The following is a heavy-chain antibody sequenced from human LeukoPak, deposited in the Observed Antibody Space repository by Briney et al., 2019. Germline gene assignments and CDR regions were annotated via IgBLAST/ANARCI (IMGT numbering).Heavy chain of an antibody. CDR3: ASIPGIAVAAPYYYGMDV. Sequence: PGGSLRLSCAASGCTFSSYWLNWVRHAPGKGLVWVSRINSEGSSTSYADSVKGRFTISRDNAKNTLYLQMNSLRAEDTAVYYCASIPGIAVAAPYYYGMDVWGQGTTVTVSS. D-gene: IGHD6-19*01. J-gene: IGHJ6*02. CDR1: GCTFSSYW. V-gene: IGHV3-74*01. CDR2: INSEGSST.